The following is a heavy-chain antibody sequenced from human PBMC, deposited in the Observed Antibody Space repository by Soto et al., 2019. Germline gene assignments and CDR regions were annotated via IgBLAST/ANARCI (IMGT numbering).Heavy chain of an antibody. J-gene: IGHJ4*02. CDR3: ARESEDLTSNFDY. Sequence: EVQLVESGGGLVKPGGSLRLSCAASGFTLTRYSMNWVRQAPGKGLEWVSSISSTTNYIYYGDSMKGRFTIPSDNAKNSLYLEMKSLRAEATAVYYCARESEDLTSNFDYWGQGTLVTVSS. V-gene: IGHV3-21*06. CDR1: GFTLTRYS. CDR2: ISSTTNYI.